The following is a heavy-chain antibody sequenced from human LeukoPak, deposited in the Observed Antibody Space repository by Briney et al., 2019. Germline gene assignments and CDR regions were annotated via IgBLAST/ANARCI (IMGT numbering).Heavy chain of an antibody. D-gene: IGHD2-15*01. J-gene: IGHJ6*03. V-gene: IGHV3-9*01. CDR3: AKDMRDGYCSGGSCYYYYYMDV. CDR2: ISWNSGSI. Sequence: PGGSLRLSCAASGFTFDDYAMHWVRQAPGKGLEWVSGISWNSGSIGYADSVKGRFTISRDNAKNSLYLQMNSLRAEDTALCYCAKDMRDGYCSGGSCYYYYYMDVWGKGTTVTVSS. CDR1: GFTFDDYA.